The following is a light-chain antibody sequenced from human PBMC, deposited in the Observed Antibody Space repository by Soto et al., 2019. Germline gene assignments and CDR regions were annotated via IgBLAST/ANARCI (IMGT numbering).Light chain of an antibody. CDR1: TSNIGAGYD. CDR3: SSFTTSETWV. V-gene: IGLV1-40*01. J-gene: IGLJ3*02. Sequence: QSALTQPPSVSGAPGQRVTISCTGSTSNIGAGYDVHWYQQLPGTAPKLMIYEVRNRPSGVSNRFSGSKSGNTASLTISGLQAEDEADYFCSSFTTSETWVIGGGTKVTVL. CDR2: EVR.